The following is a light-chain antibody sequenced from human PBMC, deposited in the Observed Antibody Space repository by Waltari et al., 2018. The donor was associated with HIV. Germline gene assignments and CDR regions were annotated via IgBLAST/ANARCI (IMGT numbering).Light chain of an antibody. Sequence: QSALSQPASVSGSPGQSIPISCTGGSGDVGPYNLVSWYQRLPGSAPNLIIYEATKRPSGVSNRFSGSKSGGTASLTIAGLQADDEGHYYCCSYAGTVVFGGGTELTVL. CDR2: EAT. J-gene: IGLJ2*01. V-gene: IGLV2-23*01. CDR1: SGDVGPYNL. CDR3: CSYAGTVV.